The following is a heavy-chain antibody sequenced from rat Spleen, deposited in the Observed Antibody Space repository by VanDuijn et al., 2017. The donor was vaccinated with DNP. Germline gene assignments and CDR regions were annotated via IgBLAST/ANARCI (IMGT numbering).Heavy chain of an antibody. D-gene: IGHD1-10*01. CDR2: ISHNGGYT. V-gene: IGHV5-20*01. CDR1: GFAFSDYY. Sequence: EVQLVESGGGVVRPGRSLKLSCAASGFAFSDYYMAWVRQAPARGLEWVASISHNGGYTYYRDSVKGRFTISRDNAKTTLYLQMNSLQTEDTAIYFCTRDNNPYWYFDFWGPGTMVTVSS. J-gene: IGHJ1*01. CDR3: TRDNNPYWYFDF.